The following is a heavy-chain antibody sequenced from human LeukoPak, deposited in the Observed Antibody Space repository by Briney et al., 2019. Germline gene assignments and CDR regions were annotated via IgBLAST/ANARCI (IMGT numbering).Heavy chain of an antibody. CDR3: AKDQVSGSYYGRFQH. Sequence: ASVRVSCKASGYTFTGYYMHWVRQAPGQGLEWMGWINPNSGGTNYAQKFQGRVTMTRDTSISTAYMELSRLRSDDTAVYYCAKDQVSGSYYGRFQHWGQGTLVTVSS. CDR1: GYTFTGYY. J-gene: IGHJ1*01. D-gene: IGHD1-26*01. CDR2: INPNSGGT. V-gene: IGHV1-2*02.